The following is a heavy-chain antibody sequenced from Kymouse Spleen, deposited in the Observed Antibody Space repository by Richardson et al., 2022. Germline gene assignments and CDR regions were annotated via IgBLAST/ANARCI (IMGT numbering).Heavy chain of an antibody. V-gene: IGHV3-21*03. D-gene: IGHD3-10*01. CDR3: ARDGTMVRGVSPYYYYGMDV. Sequence: EVQLVESGGGLVKPGGSLRLSCAASGFTFSSYSMNWVRQAPGKGLEWVSSISSSSSYIYYADSVKGRFTISRDNAKNSLYLQMNSLRAEDTAVYYCARDGTMVRGVSPYYYYGMDVWGQGTTVTVSS. CDR2: ISSSSSYI. CDR1: GFTFSSYS. J-gene: IGHJ6*02.